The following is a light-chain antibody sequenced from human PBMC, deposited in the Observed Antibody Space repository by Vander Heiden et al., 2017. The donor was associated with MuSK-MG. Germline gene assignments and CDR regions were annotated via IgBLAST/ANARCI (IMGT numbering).Light chain of an antibody. CDR2: DAS. V-gene: IGKV1-33*01. Sequence: DIQLTQSPSSLSAFVGDRVTITCQASQDISNYLNWFQQKPGKAPKLLIYDASNLETGVPSRFSGSGSATDFTFTINSLQPEDVGTYYCQQYDKPPFTFGPGTKVDFK. CDR1: QDISNY. CDR3: QQYDKPPFT. J-gene: IGKJ3*01.